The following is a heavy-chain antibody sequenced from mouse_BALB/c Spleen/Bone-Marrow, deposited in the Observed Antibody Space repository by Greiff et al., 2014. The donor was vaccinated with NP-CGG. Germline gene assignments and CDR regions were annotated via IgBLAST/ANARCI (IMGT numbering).Heavy chain of an antibody. J-gene: IGHJ2*01. Sequence: QLQQPGAELVKPGASVKLSCTASGFNIKDTYMHWVKQRPEQGLEWIGRIDPANGNTKYDPKFQGKASITADTSSNTAYLQLSSLTSEDTAVYYCASYVYGYYFDYWGQGTTLTVSS. D-gene: IGHD2-2*01. V-gene: IGHV14-3*02. CDR2: IDPANGNT. CDR1: GFNIKDTY. CDR3: ASYVYGYYFDY.